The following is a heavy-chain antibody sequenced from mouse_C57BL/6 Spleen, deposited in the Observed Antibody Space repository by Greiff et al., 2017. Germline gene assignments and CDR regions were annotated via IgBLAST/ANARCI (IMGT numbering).Heavy chain of an antibody. CDR3: AKTGQLRPFDY. CDR2: INPGGGGT. Sequence: QVQLQQSGAELVRPGTSVKVSCKASGYAFTNYLIEWVKQRPGQGLEWIGVINPGGGGTNYNEKFKGKATLTADKSSSSAYMQLSSLTSADSAVYFCAKTGQLRPFDYWGQGTTLTVSS. V-gene: IGHV1-54*01. D-gene: IGHD3-2*02. CDR1: GYAFTNYL. J-gene: IGHJ2*01.